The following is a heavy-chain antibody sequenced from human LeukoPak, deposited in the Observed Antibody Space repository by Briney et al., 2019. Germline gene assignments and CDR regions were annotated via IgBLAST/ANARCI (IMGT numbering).Heavy chain of an antibody. CDR1: GFTFSSYA. Sequence: PGGSLRLSCAASGFTFSSYAMSWVRQAPGKGLEWVSAISGSGGSTYYADSVKGRFTISRDNSKNTLYLQMNSLRAEDTAVYYCAREGRRYFDWFDAFDIWGQGTMVTVSS. V-gene: IGHV3-23*01. D-gene: IGHD3-9*01. CDR2: ISGSGGST. CDR3: AREGRRYFDWFDAFDI. J-gene: IGHJ3*02.